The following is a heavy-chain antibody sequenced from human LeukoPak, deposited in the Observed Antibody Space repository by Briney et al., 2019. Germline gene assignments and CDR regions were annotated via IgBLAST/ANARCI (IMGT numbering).Heavy chain of an antibody. J-gene: IGHJ5*02. Sequence: SETLSLTCTVSGGSISSGTYYWYWIRQPAGKGLEWIGRIYTSGITNYNPSLKSRVTISVDTSKNQFSLKLTSVTASDTAVYYCARESNGGSYVYHWFDPWGQGTLVTVSS. CDR1: GGSISSGTYY. D-gene: IGHD1-26*01. CDR3: ARESNGGSYVYHWFDP. V-gene: IGHV4-61*02. CDR2: IYTSGIT.